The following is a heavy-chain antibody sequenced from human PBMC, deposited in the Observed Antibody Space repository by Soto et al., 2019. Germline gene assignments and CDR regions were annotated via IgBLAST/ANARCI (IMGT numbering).Heavy chain of an antibody. V-gene: IGHV3-15*07. J-gene: IGHJ6*02. CDR3: TTGSVEGI. CDR2: IKPSAGGGAT. Sequence: EVQLVESAGGLVKPGGSLRLSCVASGFSFNEAWMNWVRQAPGEGLEWVGRIKPSAGGGATDYAAPVQGRFTISRDDSKNALYLHMNSLRTEDTAIYYCTTGSVEGIWGQGTTVTVSS. D-gene: IGHD2-15*01. CDR1: GFSFNEAW.